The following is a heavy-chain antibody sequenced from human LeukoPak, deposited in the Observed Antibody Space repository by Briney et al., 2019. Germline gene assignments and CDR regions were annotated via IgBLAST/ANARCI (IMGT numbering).Heavy chain of an antibody. Sequence: PGGPLRLSCAASGFTFSSYGMHWVRQAPGKGLEWVAVISYDGSNKYYADSVKGRFTISRDNSKNTLYLQMNSLRAEDTAVYYCAKDSSSRSFDYWGQGTLVTVSS. J-gene: IGHJ4*02. CDR2: ISYDGSNK. V-gene: IGHV3-30*18. CDR3: AKDSSSRSFDY. D-gene: IGHD6-13*01. CDR1: GFTFSSYG.